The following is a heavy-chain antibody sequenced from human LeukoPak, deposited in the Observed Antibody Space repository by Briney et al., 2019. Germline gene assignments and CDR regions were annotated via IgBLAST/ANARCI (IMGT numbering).Heavy chain of an antibody. V-gene: IGHV4-31*03. CDR1: GGSISSAGFY. D-gene: IGHD3-10*01. J-gene: IGHJ2*01. CDR2: IFYTGTT. Sequence: SETLSLTCTVSGGSISSAGFYWNWVRQYPGKGLEWIGYIFYTGTTHYNPSLTSRVTISLDASKNQFSLNLTSVTAADTAVYYCATVPRGPYWYFDIWGRGTLVTVSS. CDR3: ATVPRGPYWYFDI.